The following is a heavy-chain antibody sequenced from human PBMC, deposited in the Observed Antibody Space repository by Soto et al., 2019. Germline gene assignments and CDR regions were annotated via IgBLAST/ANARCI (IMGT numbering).Heavy chain of an antibody. CDR1: GYSFHNFG. J-gene: IGHJ4*02. V-gene: IGHV1-18*04. CDR2: ISGQIAKT. Sequence: QVQLVQSGPEVKKPGASVKVSCKASGYSFHNFGIIWVRQAPGQGREWIGWISGQIAKTNYAQKFQGKVTMTTDTSTSTAYMELNTLTSDDTAMYYCARGPPSGSFSLTPRYWGQGTLVTVSS. D-gene: IGHD1-26*01. CDR3: ARGPPSGSFSLTPRY.